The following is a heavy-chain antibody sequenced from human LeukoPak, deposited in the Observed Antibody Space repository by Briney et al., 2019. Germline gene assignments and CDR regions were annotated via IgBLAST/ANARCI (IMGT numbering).Heavy chain of an antibody. CDR3: ARVSESEWNFDL. D-gene: IGHD1-14*01. Sequence: GSLSLSCVASGFTFSRYSMNWVRQAPGKGLEWVSSISSSGTYIYYADSMKGRFTLSRDNAKNSLYLQMNSLRAEDTAVYYCARVSESEWNFDLWGRGTLVTVSS. CDR2: ISSSGTYI. V-gene: IGHV3-21*01. CDR1: GFTFSRYS. J-gene: IGHJ2*01.